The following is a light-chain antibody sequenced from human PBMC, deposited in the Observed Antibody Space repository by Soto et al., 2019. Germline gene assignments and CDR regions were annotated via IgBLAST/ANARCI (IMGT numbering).Light chain of an antibody. CDR3: AAWDDSLNGPGV. V-gene: IGLV1-47*01. CDR2: SNN. CDR1: SSNIGTNY. J-gene: IGLJ3*02. Sequence: QSVLTQPPSASGTPGQRVTISCAGRSSNIGTNYVYWYQQLPGTAPKLLIYSNNQRPSGVPDRFSGSKSGTSASLAISGLRSEDEADYFCAAWDDSLNGPGVFGGGTKVTVL.